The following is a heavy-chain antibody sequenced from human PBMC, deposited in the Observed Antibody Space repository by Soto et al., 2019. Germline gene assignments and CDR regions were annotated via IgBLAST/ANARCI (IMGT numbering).Heavy chain of an antibody. V-gene: IGHV4-39*01. Sequence: QLQLQESGPGLVKPSETLSLTCTVSGGSISSSSYYWGWIRQPPGKGLEWIGSIYYSGSTYYNPSLKSRGTISVDTSKNQFSLKLSSVPAADTAVYYCARQITMVRGVTYYYYGMDVWGQGTTVTVSS. CDR2: IYYSGST. J-gene: IGHJ6*02. D-gene: IGHD3-10*01. CDR1: GGSISSSSYY. CDR3: ARQITMVRGVTYYYYGMDV.